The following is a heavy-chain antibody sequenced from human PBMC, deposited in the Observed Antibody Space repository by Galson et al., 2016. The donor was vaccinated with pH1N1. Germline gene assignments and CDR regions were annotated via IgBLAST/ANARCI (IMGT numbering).Heavy chain of an antibody. CDR3: ARRDKYFDTSGFQN. V-gene: IGHV1-69*13. CDR2: IIPIFGTP. CDR1: GGAFSAYA. J-gene: IGHJ4*02. D-gene: IGHD3-22*01. Sequence: SVKVSCKASGGAFSAYAISWVRQAPGQGLEWIGGIIPIFGTPNYAQKFQGRVTITADESTSTHYMELSSLRSEGTAIYYCARRDKYFDTSGFQNWGQGTLVTVSS.